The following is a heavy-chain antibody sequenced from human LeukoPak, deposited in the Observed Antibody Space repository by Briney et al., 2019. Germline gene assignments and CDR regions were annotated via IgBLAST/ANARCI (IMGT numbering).Heavy chain of an antibody. CDR3: AIKYGSGSYAFDC. J-gene: IGHJ4*02. CDR2: ISGSGDST. D-gene: IGHD3-10*01. Sequence: GGSLRLSCAASGFTFSSYGMSWVRQAPGKGLEWVSAISGSGDSTYYADSVKGRFTISRDNSKNTLYLQMNRLRSDDTAVYYCAIKYGSGSYAFDCWGQGTLVTVSS. CDR1: GFTFSSYG. V-gene: IGHV3-23*01.